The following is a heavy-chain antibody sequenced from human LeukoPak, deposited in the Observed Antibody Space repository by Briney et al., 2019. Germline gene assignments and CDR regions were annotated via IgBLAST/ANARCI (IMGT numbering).Heavy chain of an antibody. CDR2: ISGSGGST. CDR1: GFTFSSYA. D-gene: IGHD3-9*01. J-gene: IGHJ4*02. Sequence: GGPLRLSCTASGFTFSSYAMSWVRQAPGKGLEWVSAISGSGGSTYYADSVKGRFTISRDNSKNTLYLQMNSLRAEDTAVYYCAKASRPVLRYFDWLFYWGQGTLVTVSS. CDR3: AKASRPVLRYFDWLFY. V-gene: IGHV3-23*01.